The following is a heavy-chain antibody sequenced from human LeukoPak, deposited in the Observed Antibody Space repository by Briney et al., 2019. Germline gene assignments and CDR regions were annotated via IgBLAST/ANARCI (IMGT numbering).Heavy chain of an antibody. CDR3: AKEEVTTVTRSDAFDI. J-gene: IGHJ3*02. D-gene: IGHD4-17*01. Sequence: GGSLRLSCAASGFTFSSYAMSWVRQAPGKGLEWVSAISGSGGSTYYADSAKGRFTISRDNSKNTLYLQMNSLRAEDTAVYYCAKEEVTTVTRSDAFDIWGQGTMVTVSS. CDR2: ISGSGGST. V-gene: IGHV3-23*01. CDR1: GFTFSSYA.